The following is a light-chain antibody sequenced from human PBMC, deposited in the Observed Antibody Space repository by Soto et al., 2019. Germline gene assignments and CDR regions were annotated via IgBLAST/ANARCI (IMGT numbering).Light chain of an antibody. J-gene: IGLJ2*01. CDR1: SSNIGAGYD. V-gene: IGLV1-40*01. Sequence: QSVLTQPPSVSAAPGQRVTISCTGSSSNIGAGYDVHWYQQLPGTAPKLLIYSDVHRPSGVPDRFSDSKSGTSASLAITGLQAEDEADDYCQSYDSSLSDVVFGGGTKLTVL. CDR3: QSYDSSLSDVV. CDR2: SDV.